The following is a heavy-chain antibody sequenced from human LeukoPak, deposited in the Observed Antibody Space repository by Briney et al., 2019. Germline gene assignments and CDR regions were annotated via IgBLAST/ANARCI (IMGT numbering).Heavy chain of an antibody. Sequence: PSETLSLTCTVSGGSVSSGSFYWSWIRQPPGKGLEWIGYIYDSGSTNYNPSLKSRVTISLDTSKNQFSLKLTSVTAADTAVYYCARATDSNGWLFDYWGQGTLVTVSS. CDR1: GGSVSSGSFY. D-gene: IGHD6-19*01. CDR3: ARATDSNGWLFDY. CDR2: IYDSGST. J-gene: IGHJ4*02. V-gene: IGHV4-61*01.